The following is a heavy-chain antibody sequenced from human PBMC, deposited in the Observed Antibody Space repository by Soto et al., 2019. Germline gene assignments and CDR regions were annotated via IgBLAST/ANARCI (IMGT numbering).Heavy chain of an antibody. CDR1: GGSMNNYY. CDR2: IHYSGST. D-gene: IGHD5-18*01. J-gene: IGHJ4*02. CDR3: ARRKVDTAFNDY. Sequence: ETLSLTCTVSGGSMNNYYWSWIRQPPGKGLEWIGYIHYSGSTDYNPSLKSRVTISVDTSKNQFSLKLSSVTAADTAAYYCARRKVDTAFNDYWGQGTLVTVSS. V-gene: IGHV4-59*08.